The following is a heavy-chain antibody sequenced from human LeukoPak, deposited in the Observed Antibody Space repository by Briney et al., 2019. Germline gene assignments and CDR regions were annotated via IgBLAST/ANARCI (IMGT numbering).Heavy chain of an antibody. V-gene: IGHV3-23*01. Sequence: GGSLRLSCAVSGFTFSTYSMNWVRQAPGKGLEWVSNVSGSGRGENTYYADSVKGRFTISRDNSKNTLILQMNSLRAEDTAVYYCAKSGYNRFDYWGQGILVTVSS. CDR2: VSGSGRGENT. CDR1: GFTFSTYS. CDR3: AKSGYNRFDY. D-gene: IGHD5-24*01. J-gene: IGHJ4*02.